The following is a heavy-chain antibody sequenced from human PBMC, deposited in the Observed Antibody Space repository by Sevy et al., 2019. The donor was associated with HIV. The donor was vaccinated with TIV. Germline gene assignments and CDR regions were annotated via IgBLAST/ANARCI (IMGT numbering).Heavy chain of an antibody. D-gene: IGHD5-12*01. CDR1: GFTFSSYS. J-gene: IGHJ6*02. CDR2: ISSSSSYI. Sequence: GGSLRLSCAASGFTFSSYSMNWVRQAPGKGLEWVSSISSSSSYIYYADSVKGRFTISRDNAKNSLYLQMNSLRAEDTAVYYCARDIGGYVRYYYYGMDVWGQGTTVTVSS. V-gene: IGHV3-21*01. CDR3: ARDIGGYVRYYYYGMDV.